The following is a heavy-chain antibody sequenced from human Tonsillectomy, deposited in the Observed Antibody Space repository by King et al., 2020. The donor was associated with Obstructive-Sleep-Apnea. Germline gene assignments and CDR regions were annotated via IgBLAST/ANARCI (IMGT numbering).Heavy chain of an antibody. J-gene: IGHJ4*02. CDR1: GGSISSGDYY. CDR2: IYYSGST. V-gene: IGHV4-30-4*01. D-gene: IGHD3-22*01. CDR3: ARSDYFDTSGYLV. Sequence: QLQESGPGLVKPSQTLSLTCTVSGGSISSGDYYWSWIRQPPGKGLEWIGYIYYSGSTSYNPSLKSRLTISADTSKNQFSLKLGSVTAAGTAVYYCARSDYFDTSGYLVWGQGTLVTVSS.